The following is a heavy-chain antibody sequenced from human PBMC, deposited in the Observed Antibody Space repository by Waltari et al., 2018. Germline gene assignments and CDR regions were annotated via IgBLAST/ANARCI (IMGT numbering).Heavy chain of an antibody. D-gene: IGHD1-26*01. CDR3: ARLGYSGSYYGSSYYMDV. J-gene: IGHJ6*03. Sequence: QLQLQESGPGLVKPSETLSLTCTVSGGSISSSSYYWGWIRQPPGKGLEWIGSIYYSGSTYYNPSLKSRVTISVDTSKNQFSLKLSSVTAADTAVYYCARLGYSGSYYGSSYYMDVWGKGTTVTVSS. V-gene: IGHV4-39*01. CDR2: IYYSGST. CDR1: GGSISSSSYY.